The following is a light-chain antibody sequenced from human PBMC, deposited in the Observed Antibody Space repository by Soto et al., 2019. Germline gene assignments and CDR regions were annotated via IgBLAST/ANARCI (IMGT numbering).Light chain of an antibody. CDR2: DVS. CDR3: SSYTSDSIHVI. J-gene: IGLJ2*01. Sequence: QSALTQPASVSGSPGQSITISCTGTSNDIGLYNYVSWYQQHPGKAPKLMIFDVSDRTSGVSDRFSGSRSGNTASLSISGLQAEDEADYFCSSYTSDSIHVISGGGTKLTVL. CDR1: SNDIGLYNY. V-gene: IGLV2-14*03.